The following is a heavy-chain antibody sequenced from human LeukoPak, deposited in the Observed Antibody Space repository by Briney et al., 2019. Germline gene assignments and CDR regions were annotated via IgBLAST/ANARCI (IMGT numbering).Heavy chain of an antibody. Sequence: GGSLRLSCTSSGFTFGTYAVSWFRQAPGKGLEWVAFIRSKTFGGTTEYAASVKGRFTISRDDSKSIAYLQMNSLKTEDTAVYYCTRYSGRTDYWGQGTLVSVSS. CDR2: IRSKTFGGTT. CDR3: TRYSGRTDY. CDR1: GFTFGTYA. V-gene: IGHV3-49*03. J-gene: IGHJ4*02. D-gene: IGHD5-18*01.